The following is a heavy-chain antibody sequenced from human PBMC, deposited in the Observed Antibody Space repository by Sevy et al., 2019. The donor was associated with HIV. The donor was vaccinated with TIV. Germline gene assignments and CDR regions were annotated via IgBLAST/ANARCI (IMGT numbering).Heavy chain of an antibody. Sequence: GGSLRLSCAASGFTLSSHEMNWVRQAPGKGLEWVSYITSSGSTMYYANSVKGRFTISRDNAKNSLYLQMNSLRAEDTAIYYCARVFHGGNRDDAFDIWGQGTMVTVSS. V-gene: IGHV3-48*03. CDR2: ITSSGSTM. CDR3: ARVFHGGNRDDAFDI. CDR1: GFTLSSHE. D-gene: IGHD2-15*01. J-gene: IGHJ3*02.